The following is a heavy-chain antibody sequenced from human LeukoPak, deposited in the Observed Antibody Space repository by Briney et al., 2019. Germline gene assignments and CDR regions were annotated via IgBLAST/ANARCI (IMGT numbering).Heavy chain of an antibody. J-gene: IGHJ4*02. CDR1: GLTYNTYG. CDR2: TRHDGSND. V-gene: IGHV3-30*02. CDR3: ARSYYYDSSGTPDY. Sequence: GGSLRLSCAPSGLTYNTYGMHCVSRAPGEGRGWVAFTRHDGSNDNYTDSVKGRFTISRDNSKNTLYLQMNSLRAEDTAVYYCARSYYYDSSGTPDYWGQGTLVTVSS. D-gene: IGHD3-22*01.